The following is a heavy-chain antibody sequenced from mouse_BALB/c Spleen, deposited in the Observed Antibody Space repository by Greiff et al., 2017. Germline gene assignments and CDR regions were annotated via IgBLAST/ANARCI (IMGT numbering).Heavy chain of an antibody. CDR2: ISSGSSTI. J-gene: IGHJ2*01. CDR1: GFTFSSFG. Sequence: DVQLVESGGGLVQPGGSRKLSCAASGFTFSSFGMHWVRQAPEKGLEWVAYISSGSSTIYYADTVKGRFTISRDNPKNTLFLQMTSLRSEDTAMYYCARSSGYGNRGYFDYWGQGTTLTVSS. D-gene: IGHD2-10*02. V-gene: IGHV5-17*02. CDR3: ARSSGYGNRGYFDY.